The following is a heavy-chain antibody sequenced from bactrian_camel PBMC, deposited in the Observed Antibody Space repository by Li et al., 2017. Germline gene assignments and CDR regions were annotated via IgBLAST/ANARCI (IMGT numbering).Heavy chain of an antibody. CDR1: GYGRSRSC. CDR2: LRTDGTT. V-gene: IGHV3S53*01. J-gene: IGHJ4*01. D-gene: IGHD3*01. Sequence: VQLVESGGGSVQAGGSLRLSCAASGYGRSRSCMGWFRQAPGKEREFVSALRTDGTTTYADSVKGRFTIFKDNAKDTLYLQMNSLKIEDTAVYYCALGSSRQATMTARGKGTQVTVS.